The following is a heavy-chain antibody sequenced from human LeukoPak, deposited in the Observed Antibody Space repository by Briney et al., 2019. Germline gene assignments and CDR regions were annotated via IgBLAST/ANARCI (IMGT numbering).Heavy chain of an antibody. CDR1: GYSFTSYW. D-gene: IGHD3-22*01. V-gene: IGHV5-51*01. CDR2: IYPGDSDT. CDR3: ARHSSYDDSSGYYYRVGDFDY. J-gene: IGHJ4*02. Sequence: GESLKISCKGSGYSFTSYWIGWVRQMPGKGLEWMAIIYPGDSDTRYSPSFQGQVTISADKSISTAYLQWSSLKASDTAMYYCARHSSYDDSSGYYYRVGDFDYWGQGTLVTVSS.